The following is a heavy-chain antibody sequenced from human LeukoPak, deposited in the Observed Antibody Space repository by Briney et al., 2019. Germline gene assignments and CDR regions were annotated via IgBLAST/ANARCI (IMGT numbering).Heavy chain of an antibody. Sequence: ASVKVSCKVSGYTLTELSMHWVRQAPGKGLEWMGGLDPEDGETIYAQKFQGRVTMTEDTSTDTAYMELSSLRSEDTAVYYCAGCSSTSCPTTPDWGQGTLVTVSS. CDR3: AGCSSTSCPTTPD. V-gene: IGHV1-24*01. J-gene: IGHJ4*02. CDR2: LDPEDGET. CDR1: GYTLTELS. D-gene: IGHD2-2*01.